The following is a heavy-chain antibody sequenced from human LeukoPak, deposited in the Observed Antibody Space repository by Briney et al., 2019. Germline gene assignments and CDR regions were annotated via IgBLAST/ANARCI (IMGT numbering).Heavy chain of an antibody. J-gene: IGHJ4*02. CDR3: AKGTYSAYNSGCAY. V-gene: IGHV3-53*05. D-gene: IGHD5-12*01. Sequence: QPGGSLRLSCAASGFTVSSNYMSWVRQAPGKGLEWVSVIYSGGSTYYADSVKGRFTISRDNSRNTLYLQMNSLRAEDTALYYCAKGTYSAYNSGCAYWGQGTLVTVSS. CDR2: IYSGGST. CDR1: GFTVSSNY.